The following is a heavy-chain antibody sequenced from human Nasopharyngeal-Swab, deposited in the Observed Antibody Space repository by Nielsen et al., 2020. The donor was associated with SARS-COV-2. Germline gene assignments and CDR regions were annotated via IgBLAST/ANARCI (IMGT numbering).Heavy chain of an antibody. CDR3: ARGYQLIRGFDY. CDR2: VHWDDEK. J-gene: IGHJ4*02. D-gene: IGHD2-2*01. Sequence: WIRQPPGKALEWLALVHWDDEKRYSPCLKSRLTITKDTSKNQVVLTMTNVDPVDTATYYCARGYQLIRGFDYWGQGTLVTVSS. V-gene: IGHV2-5*02.